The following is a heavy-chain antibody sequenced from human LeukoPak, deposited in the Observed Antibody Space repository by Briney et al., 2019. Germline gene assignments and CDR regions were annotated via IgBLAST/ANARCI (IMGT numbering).Heavy chain of an antibody. V-gene: IGHV4-59*01. J-gene: IGHJ3*02. CDR3: ASGGYYGSGAFHI. CDR2: ISYSGSS. CDR1: GGSINSYY. Sequence: SETLSLTCTVSGGSINSYYWSWIRQPPGKGLEWIGYISYSGSSNYSPSLKSRVTISEDTSKNQFYLKLNSVTAADTAVYYCASGGYYGSGAFHIWGQGTMVTVSS. D-gene: IGHD3-10*01.